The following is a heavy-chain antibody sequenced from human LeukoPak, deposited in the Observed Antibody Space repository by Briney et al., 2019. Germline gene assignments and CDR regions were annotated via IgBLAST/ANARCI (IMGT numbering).Heavy chain of an antibody. D-gene: IGHD6-13*01. J-gene: IGHJ4*02. Sequence: PSETLSLTCTVSGGSISSGSYYWSWIRQPAGKGLEWIGRIYTSGSTNYNPSLKSRVTISVDTSKNQFSLKLSSVTAADTAVYYCAAMEYSSSWQDYWGQGTLVTVSS. CDR1: GGSISSGSYY. CDR2: IYTSGST. CDR3: AAMEYSSSWQDY. V-gene: IGHV4-61*02.